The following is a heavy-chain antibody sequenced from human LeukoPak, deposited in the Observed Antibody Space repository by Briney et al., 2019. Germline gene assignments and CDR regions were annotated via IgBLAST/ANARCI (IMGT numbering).Heavy chain of an antibody. V-gene: IGHV4-59*08. J-gene: IGHJ4*02. CDR3: ARQELWLSFDY. Sequence: PSETLSLTCTVSGGSISSYYWSWIRQPPGKGLEWIGYIYYSGSTNYNPSLKSRVTISVDTSKNQFSLKLSSVTAADTAVYYCARQELWLSFDYWGQGTLVTVSS. CDR2: IYYSGST. D-gene: IGHD5-18*01. CDR1: GGSISSYY.